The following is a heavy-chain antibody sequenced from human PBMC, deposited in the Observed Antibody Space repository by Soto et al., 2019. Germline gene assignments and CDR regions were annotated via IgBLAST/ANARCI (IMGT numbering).Heavy chain of an antibody. CDR3: AREAQDYYFDH. Sequence: QVQLQESGPGLVKPSETLTLTCTVSPGSISSSYWSWIRQPPGRGLEWIGHVAYSGTTKYNPSLKSRGSISVSTSKRQFSLRLTSVTAADTTVYYCAREAQDYYFDHWGQGILVTVSS. J-gene: IGHJ5*02. V-gene: IGHV4-59*01. CDR2: VAYSGTT. CDR1: PGSISSSY. D-gene: IGHD1-26*01.